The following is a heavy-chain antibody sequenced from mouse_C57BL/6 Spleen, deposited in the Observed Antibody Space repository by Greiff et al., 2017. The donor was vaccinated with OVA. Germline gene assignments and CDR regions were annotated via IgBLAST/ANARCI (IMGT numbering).Heavy chain of an antibody. CDR2: INPNNGGT. CDR1: GYTFTDYY. J-gene: IGHJ2*01. CDR3: ARADYSNYVYFDY. V-gene: IGHV1-26*01. D-gene: IGHD2-5*01. Sequence: EVQLQQSGPELVKPGASVKISCKASGYTFTDYYMNWVKQSHGKSLEWIGDINPNNGGTSYNQKFKGKATLTVDKSSSTAYMELRSLTSEDSAVYYCARADYSNYVYFDYWGQGTTLTVSS.